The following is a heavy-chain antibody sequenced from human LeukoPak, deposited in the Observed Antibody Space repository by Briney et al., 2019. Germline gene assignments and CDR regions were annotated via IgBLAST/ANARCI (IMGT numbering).Heavy chain of an antibody. D-gene: IGHD3-10*01. Sequence: SGGSLRLSCAASGFTFSSYAMSWVRQAPGRGLEWVSVIYSGGSTYYADSVEGRFTISRDNSKNTLFLQMNSLRAGDTAVYYCARGTVTMVDYWGQGTLVTVSS. CDR1: GFTFSSYA. V-gene: IGHV3-66*01. J-gene: IGHJ4*02. CDR2: IYSGGST. CDR3: ARGTVTMVDY.